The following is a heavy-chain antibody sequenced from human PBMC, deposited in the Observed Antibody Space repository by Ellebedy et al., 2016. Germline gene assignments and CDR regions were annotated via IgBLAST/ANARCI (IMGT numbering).Heavy chain of an antibody. CDR1: GFTFSSYA. CDR3: ANPIAARPPGFDY. D-gene: IGHD6-6*01. Sequence: GGSLRLSXAASGFTFSSYAMSWVRQAPGKGLEWVSAISGSGGSTYYADSVKGRFTISRDNSKNTLYLQMNSLRAEDTAVYYCANPIAARPPGFDYWGQGTLVTVSS. J-gene: IGHJ4*02. CDR2: ISGSGGST. V-gene: IGHV3-23*01.